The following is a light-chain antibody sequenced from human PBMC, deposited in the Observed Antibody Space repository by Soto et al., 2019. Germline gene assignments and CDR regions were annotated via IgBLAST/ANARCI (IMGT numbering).Light chain of an antibody. J-gene: IGLJ3*02. CDR2: EVS. V-gene: IGLV2-14*01. Sequence: QSALTQPASVSGSPGQSITISCTGTSSDVGGYNYVSWYQQHPGKAPKLMIYEVSNRPSGVSNRFSASKSGNTASLTVSGLQAEDEATYYCSSFTSSNTWVFGGGTKLTVL. CDR1: SSDVGGYNY. CDR3: SSFTSSNTWV.